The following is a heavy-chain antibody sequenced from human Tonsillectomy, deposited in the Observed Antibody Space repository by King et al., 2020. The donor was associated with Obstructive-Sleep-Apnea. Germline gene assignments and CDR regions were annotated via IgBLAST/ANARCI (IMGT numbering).Heavy chain of an antibody. CDR2: IYHSGST. CDR3: VRELINWNYVDY. D-gene: IGHD1-7*01. Sequence: QLQESGSGLVKPSQTLSLTCAVSGGSISSGGNSWSWIRQPPGKGLEWIGHIYHSGSTYYNPSLMSRLPISVDRAKNQFSLKLSSVTAADTAVYYCVRELINWNYVDYWGQGTLVTVSS. J-gene: IGHJ4*02. V-gene: IGHV4-30-2*01. CDR1: GGSISSGGNS.